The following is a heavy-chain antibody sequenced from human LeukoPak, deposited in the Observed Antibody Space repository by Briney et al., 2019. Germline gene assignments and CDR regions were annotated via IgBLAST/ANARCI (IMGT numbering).Heavy chain of an antibody. D-gene: IGHD1-26*01. J-gene: IGHJ6*03. CDR2: ISSSGSSI. CDR1: GFTFSDYY. CDR3: ARDPYSGSCGPYYYYYMDV. Sequence: GGSLRLSCAASGFTFSDYYMSWIRQAPGKGLEWVSYISSSGSSIYYADSVKGRFTTSRDNAKNSLYLQMNSLRVEDTAVYYCARDPYSGSCGPYYYYYMDVWGKGTTVTISS. V-gene: IGHV3-11*04.